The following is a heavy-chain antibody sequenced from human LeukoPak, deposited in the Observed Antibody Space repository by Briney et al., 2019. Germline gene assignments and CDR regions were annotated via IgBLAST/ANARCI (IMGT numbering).Heavy chain of an antibody. D-gene: IGHD3-3*01. V-gene: IGHV1-69*05. CDR1: GGTFSSYA. CDR2: IIPIFGTA. Sequence: ASVKVSCKASGGTFSSYAISWVRQAPGQGLEWMGRIIPIFGTANYAQKFQGRVTITTDESTSTAYIELGSLRSEDTAVYYCARAGFLESGYFDYWGQGTLVTVSS. CDR3: ARAGFLESGYFDY. J-gene: IGHJ4*02.